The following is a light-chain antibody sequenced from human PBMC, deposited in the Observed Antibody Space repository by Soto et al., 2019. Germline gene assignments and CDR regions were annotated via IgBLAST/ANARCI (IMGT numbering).Light chain of an antibody. Sequence: SYELTQPPSVSVAPGKTARITCGGNNIGSKSVHWYQQKPGQAPVVVISYDSDRPSGIPERFSGFNSGNTATLTLSRVEAGDEADYYCQVWDSSSDHPVVFGGGTKVTVL. CDR3: QVWDSSSDHPVV. V-gene: IGLV3-21*04. CDR2: YDS. J-gene: IGLJ2*01. CDR1: NIGSKS.